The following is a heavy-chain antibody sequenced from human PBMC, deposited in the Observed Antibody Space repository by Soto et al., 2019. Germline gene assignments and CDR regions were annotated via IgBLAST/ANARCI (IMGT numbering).Heavy chain of an antibody. CDR3: ARGIDEGVDY. D-gene: IGHD1-26*01. CDR2: MNPNNGDT. Sequence: ASVKVSCKASGYTFSSLHINWVRQASGQGLEWMGWMNPNNGDTDYAQNFQARVTMTRDTSTSTAYMELTSLTFEDTAIYFCARGIDEGVDYWGQGTLVTVSS. J-gene: IGHJ4*02. V-gene: IGHV1-8*01. CDR1: GYTFSSLH.